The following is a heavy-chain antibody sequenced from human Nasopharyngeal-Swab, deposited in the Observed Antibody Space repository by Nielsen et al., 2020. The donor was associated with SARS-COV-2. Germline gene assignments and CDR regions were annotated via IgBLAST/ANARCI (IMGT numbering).Heavy chain of an antibody. J-gene: IGHJ4*02. Sequence: SETLSLTCAVYGGSFSGYYWSWIRQPPGKGLEGIGEINHSGSTNYNPSLKSRVTISVDTSKNQFSLKLSSVTAADTAVYYCARGDFWSDLDYWGQGTLVTVSS. D-gene: IGHD3-3*01. CDR1: GGSFSGYY. V-gene: IGHV4-34*01. CDR3: ARGDFWSDLDY. CDR2: INHSGST.